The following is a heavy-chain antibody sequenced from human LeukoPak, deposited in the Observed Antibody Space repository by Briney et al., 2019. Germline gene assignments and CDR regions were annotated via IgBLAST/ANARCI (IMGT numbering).Heavy chain of an antibody. V-gene: IGHV5-51*01. CDR3: ARRYYYDSSGYYLAHDAFDI. Sequence: PGESLKISCQGSGYSFTSYWIGWVRQMPGKGLEWMGIIYPGDSDTRYSPSFQGQVTMSADKSISTAYLQWSSLKASDTAMYYCARRYYYDSSGYYLAHDAFDIWGQGTMVTVSS. D-gene: IGHD3-22*01. J-gene: IGHJ3*02. CDR2: IYPGDSDT. CDR1: GYSFTSYW.